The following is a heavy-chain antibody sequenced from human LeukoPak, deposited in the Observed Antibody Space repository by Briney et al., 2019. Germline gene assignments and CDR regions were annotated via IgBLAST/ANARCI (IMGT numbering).Heavy chain of an antibody. V-gene: IGHV4-59*06. CDR3: ARAPGIVVVPAAIRLVGMDV. CDR1: GGSISSYY. Sequence: SETLSLTCTVSGGSISSYYWTWIRQPPGKGLDWIGYIYYSGSTYYNPSLKSRVTISVDTSKNQFSLKLSSVTAADTAVYYCARAPGIVVVPAAIRLVGMDVWGQGTTVTVSS. D-gene: IGHD2-2*02. CDR2: IYYSGST. J-gene: IGHJ6*02.